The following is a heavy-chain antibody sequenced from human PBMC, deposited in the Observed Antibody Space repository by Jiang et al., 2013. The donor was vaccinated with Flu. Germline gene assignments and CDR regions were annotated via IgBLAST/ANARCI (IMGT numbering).Heavy chain of an antibody. CDR1: GFTFSNAW. D-gene: IGHD3-10*01. CDR3: TTESLLWFGELLYYFDY. J-gene: IGHJ4*02. V-gene: IGHV3-15*01. CDR2: IKSKTDGGTT. Sequence: LSCAASGFTFSNAWMSWVRQAPGKGLEWVGRIKSKTDGGTTDYAAPVKGRFTISRDDSKNTLYLQMNSLKTEDTAVYYCTTESLLWFGELLYYFDYWGQGTLVTVSS.